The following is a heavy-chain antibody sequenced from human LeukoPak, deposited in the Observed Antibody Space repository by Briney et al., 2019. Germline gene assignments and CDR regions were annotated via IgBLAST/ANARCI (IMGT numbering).Heavy chain of an antibody. Sequence: SETLSLTCSVSGDSISSSRYCWGWIRQPPGKGLEWIGGVYHSGSTHYNPSLNSRITISVDTSKNQFSLRLRSVTAADTALYFCLAYYSLSGNYYNGIDYWGQGTLVTVSS. J-gene: IGHJ4*02. CDR2: VYHSGST. CDR3: LAYYSLSGNYYNGIDY. D-gene: IGHD3-10*01. CDR1: GDSISSSRYC. V-gene: IGHV4-39*01.